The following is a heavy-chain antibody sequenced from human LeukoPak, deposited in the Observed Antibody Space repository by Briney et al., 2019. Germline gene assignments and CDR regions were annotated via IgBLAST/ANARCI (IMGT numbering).Heavy chain of an antibody. V-gene: IGHV4-38-2*02. J-gene: IGHJ6*03. CDR2: IYHSGGT. CDR1: SYSISSGYY. Sequence: SETLSLTCTVSSYSISSGYYWGWIRQPPGKGLEWIGGIYHSGGTYYNPSLKSRVTISVDTSKNQFSLKLSSVTAADTAVYYCARDQPYIDVWGKGTTVTVSS. CDR3: ARDQPYIDV.